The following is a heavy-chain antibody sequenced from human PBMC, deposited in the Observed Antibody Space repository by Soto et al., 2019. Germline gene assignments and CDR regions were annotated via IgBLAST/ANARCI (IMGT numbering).Heavy chain of an antibody. CDR2: IIPIFGTA. J-gene: IGHJ6*02. D-gene: IGHD2-2*02. Sequence: ASVKVSCKACGCTFSSYAISWVRQAAGQGREWMGGIIPIFGTANYAQKFQGRVTITADESTSTAYMELSSLRSEDTAVYYCARGGALGYCSSTRCYKVYGMDGWGQGSTVPVS. CDR3: ARGGALGYCSSTRCYKVYGMDG. V-gene: IGHV1-69*13. CDR1: GCTFSSYA.